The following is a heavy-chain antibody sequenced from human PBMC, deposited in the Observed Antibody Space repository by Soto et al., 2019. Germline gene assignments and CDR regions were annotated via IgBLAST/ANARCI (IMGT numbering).Heavy chain of an antibody. CDR2: IYHGGST. Sequence: PAETLSLTCAVSGGSISSSNWWSWVRQPPGKGLEWIGEIYHGGSTNYNPSLKSRVTISVDKSKNQFSLKLSSVTAADTAVYYCARSRGYYDSSGYSYYWGQGTQVTVSS. D-gene: IGHD3-22*01. V-gene: IGHV4-4*02. CDR1: GGSISSSNW. J-gene: IGHJ4*02. CDR3: ARSRGYYDSSGYSYY.